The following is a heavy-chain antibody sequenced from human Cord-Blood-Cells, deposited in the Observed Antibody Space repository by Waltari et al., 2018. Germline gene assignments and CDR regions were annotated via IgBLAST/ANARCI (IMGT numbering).Heavy chain of an antibody. V-gene: IGHV4-59*08. D-gene: IGHD1-26*01. CDR3: ARLIVGATQANHFDY. CDR1: GGSISSYY. J-gene: IGHJ4*02. CDR2: IYYSGST. Sequence: QVQLQESGPGLVKPSETLSLTCTVSGGSISSYYWSWIRQPPGKGLEWIGYIYYSGSTNSNPSLKSRVTISLDTSKNQFSLKLSSVTAADTAVYYCARLIVGATQANHFDYWGQGTLVTVSS.